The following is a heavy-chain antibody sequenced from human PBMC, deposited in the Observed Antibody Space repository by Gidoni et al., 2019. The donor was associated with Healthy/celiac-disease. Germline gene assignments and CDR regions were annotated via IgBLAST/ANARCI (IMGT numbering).Heavy chain of an antibody. CDR3: ARANSGATMAFDI. D-gene: IGHD1-26*01. V-gene: IGHV1-2*04. CDR2: INPNSGGT. Sequence: QVQLVQSGAEVKKPGASVKVSCKASGYTFTGYYIHWVRQAPGQGLEWMGWINPNSGGTNYAQKFQGWVTMTRDTSISTAYMELSRLRSDDTAVYYCARANSGATMAFDIWGQGTMVTVSS. J-gene: IGHJ3*02. CDR1: GYTFTGYY.